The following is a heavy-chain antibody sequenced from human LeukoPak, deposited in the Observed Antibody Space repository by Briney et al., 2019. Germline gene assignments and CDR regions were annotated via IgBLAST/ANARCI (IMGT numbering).Heavy chain of an antibody. V-gene: IGHV1-18*01. D-gene: IGHD3-22*01. CDR3: ARERGMGYYYDSSGLFDY. CDR2: NSAYNGNT. J-gene: IGHJ4*02. Sequence: ASVKVSCKASGYTFTSYGINWVGQAPGQGLEWMGWNSAYNGNTNYAQKLQGRVTMTTDTSTSTAYMELRSLRSEDTAVYYCARERGMGYYYDSSGLFDYWGQGTLVTVSS. CDR1: GYTFTSYG.